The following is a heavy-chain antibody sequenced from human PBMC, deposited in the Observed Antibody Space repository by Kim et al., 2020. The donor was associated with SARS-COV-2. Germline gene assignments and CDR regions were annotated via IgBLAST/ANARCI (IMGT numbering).Heavy chain of an antibody. D-gene: IGHD3-16*01. CDR1: GYTFTSYD. CDR2: MNPNSGNT. CDR3: AGVRSARRLLDYYYMDV. V-gene: IGHV1-8*01. J-gene: IGHJ6*03. Sequence: ASVKVSCKAFGYTFTSYDINWVRQATGQGLEWMGWMNPNSGNTGYAQKFQGRVTMTRNTPISTPYMELSSLGSEDTAVYYCAGVRSARRLLDYYYMDVWGKGTTVTVSS.